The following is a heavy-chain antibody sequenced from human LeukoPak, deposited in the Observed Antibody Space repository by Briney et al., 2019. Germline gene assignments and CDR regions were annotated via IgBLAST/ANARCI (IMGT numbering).Heavy chain of an antibody. CDR1: GFTFSSYW. J-gene: IGHJ6*02. CDR2: MNIDGSEK. Sequence: PGGSLRLSCAASGFTFSSYWMGWVRQAPGKRLEWVANMNIDGSEKYYADSVKGRFTISRDNSKNTLYLQMNSLRAEDTAVYYCAKANYYDSSGYPSRTYYYYGMDVWGQGTTVTISS. V-gene: IGHV3-7*01. D-gene: IGHD3-22*01. CDR3: AKANYYDSSGYPSRTYYYYGMDV.